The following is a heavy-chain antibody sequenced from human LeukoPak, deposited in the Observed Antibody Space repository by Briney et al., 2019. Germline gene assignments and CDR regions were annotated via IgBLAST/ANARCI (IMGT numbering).Heavy chain of an antibody. Sequence: ASVKVSCKASGYTFTSYGISWVRQAPGQGLEWMGWISAYNGNTNYAQKLQGRVTMATDTSTSTAYMELSSLRSEDTAVYDCARDRDILTGPHFFDYWGQGTLVTVSS. CDR1: GYTFTSYG. D-gene: IGHD3-9*01. CDR2: ISAYNGNT. CDR3: ARDRDILTGPHFFDY. J-gene: IGHJ4*02. V-gene: IGHV1-18*01.